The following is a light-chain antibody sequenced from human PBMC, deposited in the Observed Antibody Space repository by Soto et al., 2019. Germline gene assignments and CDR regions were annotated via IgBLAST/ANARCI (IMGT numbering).Light chain of an antibody. Sequence: EIVLTQSPGTLSLSPGERATLSCRASQSVSSSYLAWYQQKPGQAPRLLIYGASSRATGIPDRFSGSGSGTVFTFTISRLEPEDFAVYYCQRYGSSPWTFGQGTNVEIK. CDR1: QSVSSSY. V-gene: IGKV3-20*01. CDR3: QRYGSSPWT. CDR2: GAS. J-gene: IGKJ1*01.